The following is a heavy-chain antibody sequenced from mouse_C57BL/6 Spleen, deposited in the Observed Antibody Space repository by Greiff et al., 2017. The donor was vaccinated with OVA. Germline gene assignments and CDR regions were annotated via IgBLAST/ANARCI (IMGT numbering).Heavy chain of an antibody. CDR1: GFTFSDYY. D-gene: IGHD1-1*01. J-gene: IGHJ3*01. Sequence: EVKVVESEGGLVQPGSSMKLSCTASGFTFSDYYMAWVRQVPEKGLEWVANINYDGSSTYYLDSLKSRFIISRDNAKNILYLQMSSLKSEDTATYYCARDQGYYGSSYGFAYWGQGTLVTVSA. CDR3: ARDQGYYGSSYGFAY. CDR2: INYDGSST. V-gene: IGHV5-16*01.